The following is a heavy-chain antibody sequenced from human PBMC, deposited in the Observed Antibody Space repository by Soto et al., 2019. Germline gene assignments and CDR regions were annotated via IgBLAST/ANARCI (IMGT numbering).Heavy chain of an antibody. CDR2: IGRGGDT. CDR1: GFTLTSYG. Sequence: EVQLLESGGGLVQPGGSLRLSCVVSGFTLTSYGMNWVRQAPDEGLEWVSTIGRGGDTYYADSVKGRFTISRDNSKNTLFLQMNSLRAEDTALYFCAKDGTTAGIHYYGMDVWGQGTTVTVSS. V-gene: IGHV3-23*01. CDR3: AKDGTTAGIHYYGMDV. J-gene: IGHJ6*02. D-gene: IGHD1-1*01.